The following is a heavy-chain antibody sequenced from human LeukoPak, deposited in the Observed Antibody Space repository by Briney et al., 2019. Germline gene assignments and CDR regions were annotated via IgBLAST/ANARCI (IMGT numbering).Heavy chain of an antibody. J-gene: IGHJ4*02. Sequence: SVKVSCKASGFTFTSSAMQWVRQARGQRLEWIGWIVVGSGNTTYAQKFQERVTITRDMSTSTAYMELSSLRSEDTAVYYCAAVFEAAAGTAPDYWGQGTLVTVSS. CDR1: GFTFTSSA. V-gene: IGHV1-58*02. CDR3: AAVFEAAAGTAPDY. CDR2: IVVGSGNT. D-gene: IGHD6-13*01.